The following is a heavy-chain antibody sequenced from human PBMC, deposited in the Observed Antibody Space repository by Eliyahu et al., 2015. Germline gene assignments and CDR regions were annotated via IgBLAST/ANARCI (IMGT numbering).Heavy chain of an antibody. D-gene: IGHD2-8*02. J-gene: IGHJ5*02. CDR1: GGSISSXSYY. CDR3: ARQEVLVVYATNWFDP. Sequence: VSGGSISSXSYYWGWXRXPPGKGLEXIGSIYYSGSTYYNPSLKSRXTISVDTSKNQXSLKLSSVTAADTAVYYCARQEVLVVYATNWFDPWGQGTLVTVSS. V-gene: IGHV4-39*01. CDR2: IYYSGST.